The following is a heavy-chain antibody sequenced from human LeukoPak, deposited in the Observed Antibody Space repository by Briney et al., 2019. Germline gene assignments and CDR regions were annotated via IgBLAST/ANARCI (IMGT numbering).Heavy chain of an antibody. D-gene: IGHD3-3*01. J-gene: IGHJ4*02. CDR1: GGSISSYY. Sequence: SETLSLTCTVSGGSISSYYWSWIRQPPGKGLERIGYIYYSGSTNYNPSLKSRVTISVDTSKNQFSLKLSSVTAADTAVYYCARGTYDFWSGYYPIDYWGQGTLVTVSS. CDR3: ARGTYDFWSGYYPIDY. CDR2: IYYSGST. V-gene: IGHV4-59*01.